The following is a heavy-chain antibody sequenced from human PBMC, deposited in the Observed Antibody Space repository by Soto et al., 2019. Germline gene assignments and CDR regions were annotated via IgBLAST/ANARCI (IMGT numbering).Heavy chain of an antibody. CDR3: ATGRGSGGFDS. CDR2: SIPIFGTA. Sequence: QVQLVQSGTEVKNPGSSVRVSCKASGGTSNRFAFSWVRQAPGQGLEWMGGSIPIFGTANYAPRFQGRATITADESTSTGYMELSGLRSDDTATYYCATGRGSGGFDSWGQGTQVLVSS. V-gene: IGHV1-69*01. CDR1: GGTSNRFA. J-gene: IGHJ4*02. D-gene: IGHD3-16*01.